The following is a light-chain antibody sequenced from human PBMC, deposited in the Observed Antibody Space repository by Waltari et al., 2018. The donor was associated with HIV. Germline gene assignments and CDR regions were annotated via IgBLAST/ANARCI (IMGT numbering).Light chain of an antibody. CDR2: GAS. CDR3: QQYASSVSYT. V-gene: IGKV3-20*01. J-gene: IGKJ2*01. CDR1: QTISSNY. Sequence: EIVLTQSPGTLSFSPGERATLSCRVSQTISSNYLAWYQQKPGQAPRLLIEGASSRAPGIPDRFSGSGSGTDFTLTITKLEPEEFAVYYCQQYASSVSYTFGQGTKLEIK.